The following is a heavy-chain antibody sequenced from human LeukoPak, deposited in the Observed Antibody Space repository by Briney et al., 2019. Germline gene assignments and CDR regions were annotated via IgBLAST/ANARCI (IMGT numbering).Heavy chain of an antibody. V-gene: IGHV4-34*01. CDR3: ARSPVLRFLEWLSYPTIFDY. CDR2: INHSGST. CDR1: GGSFSGYY. J-gene: IGHJ4*02. Sequence: SETLSLTCAVYGGSFSGYYWSWIRQPPGKGLEWIGEINHSGSTNYNPSLKSRVTISVDTSKNQFSLKLSSVTAADTAVYYCARSPVLRFLEWLSYPTIFDYWGQGTLVTVSS. D-gene: IGHD3-3*01.